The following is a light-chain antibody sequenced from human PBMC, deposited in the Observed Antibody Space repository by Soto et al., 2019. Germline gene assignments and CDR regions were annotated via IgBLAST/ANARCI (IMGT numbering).Light chain of an antibody. J-gene: IGLJ2*01. V-gene: IGLV5-45*03. CDR3: MIWHINACV. Sequence: QLVLTQPSSLSASPGTSASLTCILHSGLNVSPYRIYWYQQRPGSPPQWLLRYKSDSDKQQASGVPSRFSGFKDVSANAGLLRISGIQSEDEADYYCMIWHINACVFGGGTQLTVL. CDR2: YKSDSDK. CDR1: SGLNVSPYR.